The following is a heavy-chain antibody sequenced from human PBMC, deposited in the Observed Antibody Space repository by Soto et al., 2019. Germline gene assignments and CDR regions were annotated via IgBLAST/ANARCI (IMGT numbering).Heavy chain of an antibody. CDR3: ARGRRYFDWILYGAFDI. D-gene: IGHD3-9*01. J-gene: IGHJ3*02. CDR2: IIPIFGTA. V-gene: IGHV1-69*01. Sequence: QVQLVQSGAEVKKPGSSVKVSCKASGGTFSSYAISWVRQAPGQGLEWMGGIIPIFGTANYAQKFQGRVTISADESTSTAYMELSSLRSEDTAVYYCARGRRYFDWILYGAFDIWGQGTMVTVS. CDR1: GGTFSSYA.